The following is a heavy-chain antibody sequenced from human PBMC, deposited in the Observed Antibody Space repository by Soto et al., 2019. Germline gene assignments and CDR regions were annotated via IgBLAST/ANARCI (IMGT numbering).Heavy chain of an antibody. J-gene: IGHJ6*02. CDR1: GFTFSSYG. CDR2: IWYDGSNK. D-gene: IGHD3-22*01. CDR3: ASDTRHSSIGGYYYDGMDV. V-gene: IGHV3-33*01. Sequence: QVQLVEAGGGVVQPGRSLRLSCAASGFTFSSYGMHWVRQAPGKGLEWVAVIWYDGSNKYYADSVKGRFTISRDNSKNTLYMQLNSRRAEDTAVSYCASDTRHSSIGGYYYDGMDVWGQGTTVTVSS.